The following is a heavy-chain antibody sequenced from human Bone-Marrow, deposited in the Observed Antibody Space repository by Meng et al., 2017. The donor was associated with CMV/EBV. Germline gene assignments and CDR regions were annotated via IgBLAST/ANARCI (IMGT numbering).Heavy chain of an antibody. J-gene: IGHJ4*02. CDR1: GGSFSGYY. V-gene: IGHV4-34*01. CDR2: INHSGST. Sequence: GSLRLSCAVYGGSFSGYYWSWIRQPPGKGLEWIGEINHSGSTNYNPSLKSRVTISVDTSKNQFSLKLSSVTAADTAVYYCARPLITMVQGGFDYWGQGTLVTVSS. CDR3: ARPLITMVQGGFDY. D-gene: IGHD3-10*01.